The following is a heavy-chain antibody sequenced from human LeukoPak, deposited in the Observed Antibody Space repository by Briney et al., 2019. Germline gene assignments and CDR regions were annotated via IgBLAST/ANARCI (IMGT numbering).Heavy chain of an antibody. CDR1: GGSISSSSYY. CDR2: IYYSGST. Sequence: SETLSLTCTVAGGSISSSSYYWGWIRQPPGKGLEYIGSIYYSGSTYYNPSLKSRVTMSVDTSKHQFSLKLSSVTAADTAVYFCARSDCSSXSCYXLFDPWGQGTLVTVSS. J-gene: IGHJ5*02. CDR3: ARSDCSSXSCYXLFDP. V-gene: IGHV4-39*01. D-gene: IGHD2-2*01.